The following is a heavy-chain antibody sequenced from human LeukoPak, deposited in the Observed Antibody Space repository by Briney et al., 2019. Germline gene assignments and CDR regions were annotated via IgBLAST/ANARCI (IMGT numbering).Heavy chain of an antibody. V-gene: IGHV1-18*01. CDR2: ISVYNGNT. Sequence: ASVKVSCKASGYTFTSYGISWVRQAPGQGPEWMGWISVYNGNTNYAQRLQGRVTMTTDTSKSTAYMELRSLRSDDTAVYYCARGYCSGGRCYDILNYQYGMDVWGQGTTVTVSS. J-gene: IGHJ6*02. CDR1: GYTFTSYG. D-gene: IGHD2-15*01. CDR3: ARGYCSGGRCYDILNYQYGMDV.